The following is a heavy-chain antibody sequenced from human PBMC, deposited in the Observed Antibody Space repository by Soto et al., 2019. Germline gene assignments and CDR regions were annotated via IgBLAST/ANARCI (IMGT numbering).Heavy chain of an antibody. CDR3: ARSPYDFWSCTNYYNYYYMDV. CDR2: ISSSSSYI. CDR1: GFTFSSYS. V-gene: IGHV3-21*01. Sequence: EVQLVESGGGLVKPGGSLRLSCAASGFTFSSYSMNWVRQAPGKGLEWVSSISSSSSYIYYADSVKGRFTISRDNAKNTLYLQMNSPRAEENVGFYVARSPYDFWSCTNYYNYYYMDVWGEGATVTVSS. D-gene: IGHD3-3*01. J-gene: IGHJ6*03.